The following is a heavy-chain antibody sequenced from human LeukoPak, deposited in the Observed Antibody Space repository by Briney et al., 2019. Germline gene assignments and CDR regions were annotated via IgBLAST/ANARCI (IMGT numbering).Heavy chain of an antibody. D-gene: IGHD5-12*01. V-gene: IGHV3-33*01. J-gene: IGHJ3*02. CDR2: IWYDGSNK. CDR3: ARDAVGYGDAFDI. Sequence: PGGSLRLSCAASGFTFSSYGMHWVRQAPGKGLEWVAVIWYDGSNKYYADSVKGRFTISRDNSKNTLYLQMNSLRAEDTAVYYCARDAVGYGDAFDIWGQGTMVTVSS. CDR1: GFTFSSYG.